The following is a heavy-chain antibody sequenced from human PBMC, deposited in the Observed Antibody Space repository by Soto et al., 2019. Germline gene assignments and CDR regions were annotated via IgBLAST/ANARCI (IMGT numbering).Heavy chain of an antibody. CDR2: IKQDGSEY. CDR1: GFTFSTYW. J-gene: IGHJ4*02. V-gene: IGHV3-7*04. CDR3: AWGAVATWGSFPLGY. Sequence: EVQLVESGGGLVQPGGSLRLSCAASGFTFSTYWMTWVRQAPGKGLEWVANIKQDGSEYYYVGSVKGRFTISRDNAKKSLYLQMNSLRAEDTAVYYCAWGAVATWGSFPLGYCGQGTLVTVSS. D-gene: IGHD3-16*01.